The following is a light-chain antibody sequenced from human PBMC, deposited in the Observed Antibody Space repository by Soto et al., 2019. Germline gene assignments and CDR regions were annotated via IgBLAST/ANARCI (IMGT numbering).Light chain of an antibody. CDR2: DAS. Sequence: ENLLTHAPTTPSLSPGERANLSCRASQSVSSYLAWYQQKPGQAPRLLIYDASNRATGIPARFSGSGSGTDFTLTISSLEPEDFAVYYCQQRSNWPPSFGQGPKVDIK. J-gene: IGKJ1*01. CDR1: QSVSSY. V-gene: IGKV3-11*01. CDR3: QQRSNWPPS.